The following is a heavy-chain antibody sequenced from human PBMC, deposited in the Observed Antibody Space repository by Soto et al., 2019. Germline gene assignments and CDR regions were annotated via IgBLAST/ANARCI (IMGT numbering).Heavy chain of an antibody. CDR1: GGTFRSYS. CDR3: ARNHYYDSSGYYYFDY. J-gene: IGHJ4*02. V-gene: IGHV1-69*13. CDR2: IIPIFGTT. D-gene: IGHD3-22*01. Sequence: SVKVSCKASGGTFRSYSISWVLQAPGQGLEWMGGIIPIFGTTKHAQKFQGRVTSSADESTSTVYMELSRLTSEDTALYYCARNHYYDSSGYYYFDYWGQGTPVTVS.